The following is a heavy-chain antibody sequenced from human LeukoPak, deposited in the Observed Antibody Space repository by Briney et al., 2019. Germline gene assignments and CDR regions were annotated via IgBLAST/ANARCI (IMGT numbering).Heavy chain of an antibody. Sequence: GGSLRLSCAASGFTFSSYAMHWVRQAPGKGLEWVAVISYDGSNKYYADSVKGRFTISRDNSKNTLYLQMNSLRAEDTAVYYCARAGAGLEPFDYWGQGTLVTVSS. CDR2: ISYDGSNK. CDR3: ARAGAGLEPFDY. V-gene: IGHV3-30-3*01. D-gene: IGHD1-14*01. CDR1: GFTFSSYA. J-gene: IGHJ4*02.